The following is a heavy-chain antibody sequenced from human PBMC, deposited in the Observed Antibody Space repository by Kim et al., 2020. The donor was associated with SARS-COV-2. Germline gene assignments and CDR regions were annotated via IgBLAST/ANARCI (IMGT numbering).Heavy chain of an antibody. D-gene: IGHD3-3*01. CDR2: IYYSGST. CDR3: ARDHREWLQYTANWYFDL. J-gene: IGHJ2*01. Sequence: SETLSQTCTVSGGSISSYYWSWIRQPPGKGLEWIGYIYYSGSTNYNPSLKSRVTISVDTSKNQFSLKLSSVTAADTAVYYCARDHREWLQYTANWYFDLWGRGTLVTVSS. V-gene: IGHV4-59*01. CDR1: GGSISSYY.